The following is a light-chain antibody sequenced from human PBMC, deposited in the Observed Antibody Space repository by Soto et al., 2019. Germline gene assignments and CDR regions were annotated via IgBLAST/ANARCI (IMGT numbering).Light chain of an antibody. CDR3: QQYIDWPLT. CDR1: QSVTSS. Sequence: EIVMTQSPATLSVSPGERATLSCRASQSVTSSLAWYQQEPGQAPRLLIYGASTRATGIPARFSGSGSGTEFTLTISNLQSEDFTVYYCQQYIDWPLTFGGGTKVDI. V-gene: IGKV3-15*01. J-gene: IGKJ4*01. CDR2: GAS.